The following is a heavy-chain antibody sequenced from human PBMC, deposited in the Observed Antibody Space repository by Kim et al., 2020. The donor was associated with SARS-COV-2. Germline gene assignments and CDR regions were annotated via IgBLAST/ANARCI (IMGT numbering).Heavy chain of an antibody. V-gene: IGHV3-66*01. Sequence: GGSLRLSCAASGFTVSTNYMSWVRQAPGKGLEWVSIIYTGGSTYYADAVRGRFTISRDTSRNTLDLQMNNLTDADTAIYFCARVVRGGFDPWGQGTLVAVSS. CDR1: GFTVSTNY. J-gene: IGHJ5*02. D-gene: IGHD1-26*01. CDR2: IYTGGST. CDR3: ARVVRGGFDP.